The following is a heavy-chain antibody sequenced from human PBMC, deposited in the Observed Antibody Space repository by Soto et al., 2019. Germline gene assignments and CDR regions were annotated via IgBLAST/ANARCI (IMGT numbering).Heavy chain of an antibody. J-gene: IGHJ4*02. V-gene: IGHV1-69*02. D-gene: IGHD5-12*01. CDR2: IIPILGIA. Sequence: ASVKVSCKASGGTFSSYTISWVRQAPGQGLEWMGRIIPILGIANYAQKFQGRVTITADKSTSTAYMELSSLRSEDTAVYYCASRHSGYEAFDYWGQGTLVTVSS. CDR3: ASRHSGYEAFDY. CDR1: GGTFSSYT.